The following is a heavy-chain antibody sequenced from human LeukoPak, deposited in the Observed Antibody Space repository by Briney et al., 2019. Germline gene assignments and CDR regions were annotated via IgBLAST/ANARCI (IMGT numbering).Heavy chain of an antibody. V-gene: IGHV5-51*01. Sequence: GESLKISCKGSAYRFTNFWIGWVRQMPGKGLEWMGVIYPGDSDTRYSPSFQGQVTISADKSISTAYLQWSSLKASDTAIYYCTRQFTIDTSGYYHDYWGQGTLVTVSS. CDR1: AYRFTNFW. CDR2: IYPGDSDT. J-gene: IGHJ4*02. CDR3: TRQFTIDTSGYYHDY. D-gene: IGHD3-22*01.